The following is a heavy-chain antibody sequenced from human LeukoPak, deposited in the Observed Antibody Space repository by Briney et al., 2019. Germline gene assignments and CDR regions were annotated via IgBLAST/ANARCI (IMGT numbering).Heavy chain of an antibody. CDR3: AKLAKYFYGSETYYFFEH. D-gene: IGHD3-10*01. J-gene: IGHJ4*02. CDR2: ISSSSSYI. Sequence: GGSLRLSCAASGFTFSSYSMNWVRQAPGKGLEWVSSISSSSSYIYYADSVKGRFTISRDNAKNSLYLQVNSLRVEDTAVYYCAKLAKYFYGSETYYFFEHWGQGTPVTASS. CDR1: GFTFSSYS. V-gene: IGHV3-21*01.